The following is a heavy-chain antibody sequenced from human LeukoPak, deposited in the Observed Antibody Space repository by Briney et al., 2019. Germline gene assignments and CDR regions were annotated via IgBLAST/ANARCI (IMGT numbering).Heavy chain of an antibody. CDR2: LNPNSCGT. CDR1: GYTFTGYY. J-gene: IGHJ4*02. V-gene: IGHV1-2*02. CDR3: ARPYSAVIYYFDY. Sequence: ASVKVSCKASGYTFTGYYMHWVRQGPGEGGEWMGWLNPNSCGTNYPPKFQGRVPMTRDTSISTAYMELSRLRSDDTAVYYCARPYSAVIYYFDYWGQGTLVTVSS. D-gene: IGHD6-13*01.